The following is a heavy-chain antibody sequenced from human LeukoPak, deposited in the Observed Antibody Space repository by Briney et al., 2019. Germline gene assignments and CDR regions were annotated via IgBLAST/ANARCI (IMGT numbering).Heavy chain of an antibody. CDR1: GFTFSSYG. CDR3: ARVQVTTYYYYMDV. CDR2: ISSSGSTI. V-gene: IGHV3-48*03. D-gene: IGHD4-17*01. J-gene: IGHJ6*03. Sequence: GGSLRLSCAASGFTFSSYGMNWVRQAPGKGLEWVSYISSSGSTIYYADSVKGRFTISRDNAKNSLYLQMNSLRAEDTAVYYCARVQVTTYYYYMDVWGKGTTVTVSS.